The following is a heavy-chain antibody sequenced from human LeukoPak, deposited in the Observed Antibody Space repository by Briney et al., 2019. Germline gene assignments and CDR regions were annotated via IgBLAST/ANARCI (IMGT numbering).Heavy chain of an antibody. J-gene: IGHJ4*02. D-gene: IGHD3-10*01. V-gene: IGHV4-38-2*02. CDR2: IYHSGST. CDR3: ARLVKSGLLADY. Sequence: SETLSLTCTVSGYSISSGYYWGWIRQPPGKGLEWIGSIYHSGSTYYNPSLKSRVTISVDTSKNQFSLKLSSVTAADTAVYYCARLVKSGLLADYWGQGTLVTVSS. CDR1: GYSISSGYY.